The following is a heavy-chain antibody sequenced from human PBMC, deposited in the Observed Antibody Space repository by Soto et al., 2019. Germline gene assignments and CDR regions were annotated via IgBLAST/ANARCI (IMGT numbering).Heavy chain of an antibody. CDR1: GFTFSNYD. V-gene: IGHV3-64*04. D-gene: IGHD3-3*01. J-gene: IGHJ6*02. CDR3: AKDVLRFLEWLAFYGMDV. CDR2: ITCDGHNT. Sequence: GGSLRLSCSASGFTFSNYDMVWVRQAPGKGLEYVAAITCDGHNTYYADSVKGRFTISRDNSKNTLYLQMNSLRAEDTAVYYCAKDVLRFLEWLAFYGMDVWGQGTTVTVSS.